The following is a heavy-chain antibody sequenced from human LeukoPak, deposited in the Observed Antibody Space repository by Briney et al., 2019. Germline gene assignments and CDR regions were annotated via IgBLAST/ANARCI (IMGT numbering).Heavy chain of an antibody. Sequence: ASVKVSCKASGYTFTGYYMHWVRQAPGQGLEWMGRINPNSGGTNYAQKFQGRVTMTRDTSISTAYMELSRLRSDDTAVYYCAKEDGAGRYSYGYGFDYWGQGTLVTVSS. J-gene: IGHJ4*02. CDR3: AKEDGAGRYSYGYGFDY. CDR2: INPNSGGT. CDR1: GYTFTGYY. D-gene: IGHD5-18*01. V-gene: IGHV1-2*06.